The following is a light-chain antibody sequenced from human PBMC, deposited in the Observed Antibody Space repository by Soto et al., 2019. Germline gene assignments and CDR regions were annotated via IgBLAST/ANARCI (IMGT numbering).Light chain of an antibody. V-gene: IGKV1D-12*01. Sequence: DIQMTQCPSSVSASVGDGGTITCGASQDTSSWLAWYQQKPGNAHKLLIYAAASLQSEAPPRFGGSGPGTDFALTISSLQPEDFATYYCQQANSFPYTFGQGTKVDIK. CDR2: AAA. CDR1: QDTSSW. CDR3: QQANSFPYT. J-gene: IGKJ2*01.